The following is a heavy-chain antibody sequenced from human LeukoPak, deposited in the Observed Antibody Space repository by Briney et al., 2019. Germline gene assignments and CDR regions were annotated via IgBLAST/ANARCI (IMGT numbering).Heavy chain of an antibody. J-gene: IGHJ4*02. D-gene: IGHD1-26*01. CDR1: GFTFSSYE. V-gene: IGHV3-48*03. CDR3: ARGWDRAHPTGFEFDV. Sequence: GGSLRLSCVASGFTFSSYEMNWVRQAPGKGLEWVSFISSSGTTINQPDSVKGRFTISRDNAKNSVHLQMDNLRVEDTAVYYCARGWDRAHPTGFEFDVWGQGTLVTVSS. CDR2: ISSSGTTI.